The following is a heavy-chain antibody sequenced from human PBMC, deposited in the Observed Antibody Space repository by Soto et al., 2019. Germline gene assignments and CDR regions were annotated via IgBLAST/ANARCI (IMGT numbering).Heavy chain of an antibody. CDR2: INPNSGGT. CDR1: GYTFTGYY. CDR3: ARDPLGSSSKFDY. D-gene: IGHD6-6*01. J-gene: IGHJ4*02. V-gene: IGHV1-2*02. Sequence: ASVKVSCKASGYTFTGYYMHWLRQAPGQGLEWMGWINPNSGGTNYAQKFQGRVTMTRDTSISTAYMELSRLRSDDTAVYYCARDPLGSSSKFDYWGQGTLVTVSS.